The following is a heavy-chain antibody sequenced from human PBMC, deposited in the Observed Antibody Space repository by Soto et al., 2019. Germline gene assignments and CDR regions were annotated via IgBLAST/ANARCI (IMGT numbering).Heavy chain of an antibody. V-gene: IGHV3-30-3*01. CDR3: AREMRPSPCAY. CDR2: ASFVQTYK. CDR1: GFTFCSCI. J-gene: IGHJ4*02. Sequence: QVQLVESGGGVVQPGRSVRLCCTASGFTFCSCIMHWVRQAPGKGLVWVALASFVQTYKSYADSVKGRFTISRDDSRNTVYLQMNSLRPEDTAIYYCAREMRPSPCAYWGQGTLVTVSS.